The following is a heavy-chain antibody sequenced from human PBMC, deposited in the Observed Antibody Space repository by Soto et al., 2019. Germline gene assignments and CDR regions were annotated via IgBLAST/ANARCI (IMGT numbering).Heavy chain of an antibody. V-gene: IGHV1-69*13. J-gene: IGHJ5*02. CDR3: AREVDTSMVPTFDP. CDR2: IIPIFGTA. CDR1: GGTFSSYS. Sequence: GASVKVSCKASGGTFSSYSISWVRQAPGQGLEWMGGIIPIFGTANYAQKFQGRVTITADESTSTAYMELSSLRSEDTAVYYCAREVDTSMVPTFDPWGQGTLVTVSS. D-gene: IGHD5-18*01.